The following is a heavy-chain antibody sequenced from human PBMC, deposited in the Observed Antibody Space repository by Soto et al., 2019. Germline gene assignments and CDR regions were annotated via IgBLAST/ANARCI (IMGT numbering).Heavy chain of an antibody. Sequence: QVQLQESGPGLVKPSQTLSLTCTVSGGSISSGGYYWSWIRQHPGKGLEWIGYIYYSGSTYYNPSLTSRVTISVDTSKTQFSLKRSSVTAADTAVYYCAGEGGVDYGDYEAGWGQGTLVTVSS. D-gene: IGHD4-17*01. V-gene: IGHV4-31*03. CDR2: IYYSGST. J-gene: IGHJ4*02. CDR3: AGEGGVDYGDYEAG. CDR1: GGSISSGGYY.